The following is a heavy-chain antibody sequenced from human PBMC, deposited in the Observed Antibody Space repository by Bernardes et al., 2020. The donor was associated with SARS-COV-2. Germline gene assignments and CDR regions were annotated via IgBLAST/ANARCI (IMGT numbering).Heavy chain of an antibody. CDR2: ISGSGGST. Sequence: GSLRLSCAASGFTFSSYAMSWVRQAPGKGLEWVSAISGSGGSTYYADSVKGRFTISRDNSKNTLYLQMNSLRAEDTAVYYCAKDQTPYYDILTGYTLYYYYGMDVWGQGTTVTVSS. V-gene: IGHV3-23*01. CDR3: AKDQTPYYDILTGYTLYYYYGMDV. D-gene: IGHD3-9*01. CDR1: GFTFSSYA. J-gene: IGHJ6*02.